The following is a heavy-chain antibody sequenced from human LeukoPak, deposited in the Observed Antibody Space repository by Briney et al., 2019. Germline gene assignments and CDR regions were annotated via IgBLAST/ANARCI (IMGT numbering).Heavy chain of an antibody. J-gene: IGHJ4*02. D-gene: IGHD1-26*01. V-gene: IGHV4-39*01. CDR3: ARHGGGVGATFDY. Sequence: SETLSLTCTVSGGSIGTSRYHWGWIRQPPGKGLEWIGSIYYSGTTYYNPSLKSRVTISVDTSRNQFSLSLNSVTAADTAVYYCARHGGGVGATFDYWGQGILVTVSS. CDR2: IYYSGTT. CDR1: GGSIGTSRYH.